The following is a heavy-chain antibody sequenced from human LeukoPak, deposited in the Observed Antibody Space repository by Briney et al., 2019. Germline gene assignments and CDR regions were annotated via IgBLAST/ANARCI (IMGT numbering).Heavy chain of an antibody. CDR2: ISWNDGK. CDR3: ACRPPGSSQMDF. V-gene: IGHV2-5*01. J-gene: IGHJ4*02. D-gene: IGHD6-13*01. CDR1: GFSLSTRGVG. Sequence: SGPTLVNATPTLTLTCTFSGFSLSTRGVGVGWIRQPPGEALEWFAPISWNDGKRYCPSPQSEITITRHTSKNQVVLTMTTMDPVDTAAYYCACRPPGSSQMDFWGEGTLVTVSP.